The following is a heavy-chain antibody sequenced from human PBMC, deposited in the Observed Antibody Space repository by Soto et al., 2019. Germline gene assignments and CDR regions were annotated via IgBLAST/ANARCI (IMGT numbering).Heavy chain of an antibody. D-gene: IGHD6-25*01. V-gene: IGHV3-30*09. CDR1: EFTFSNYA. Sequence: PGGSLRLSCAASEFTFSNYAMHWVRQAPGKGLEWVAVISYDGSNKHYADSVKGRFAISRDNSKNTLYLQMNSLRGEDTAVYYCASDRFMRQRLDEEPFDYWGQGTLVNVSS. CDR2: ISYDGSNK. CDR3: ASDRFMRQRLDEEPFDY. J-gene: IGHJ4*02.